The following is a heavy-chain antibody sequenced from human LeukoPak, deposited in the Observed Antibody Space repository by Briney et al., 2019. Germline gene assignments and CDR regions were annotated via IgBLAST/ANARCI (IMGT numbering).Heavy chain of an antibody. V-gene: IGHV1-46*01. D-gene: IGHD6-13*01. CDR1: GFTFSSYA. CDR2: ISPSGGST. Sequence: PGRSLRLSCAASGFTFSSYAMHWVRQAPGQGLEWMGIISPSGGSTSYAQKFQGRVTMTRDTSTSTVYMGLSSLRSEDTAVYYCARGGYSSSWYWFDPWGQGTLVTVSS. J-gene: IGHJ5*02. CDR3: ARGGYSSSWYWFDP.